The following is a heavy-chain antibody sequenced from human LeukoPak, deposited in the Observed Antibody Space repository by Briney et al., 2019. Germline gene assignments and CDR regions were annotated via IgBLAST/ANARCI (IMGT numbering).Heavy chain of an antibody. D-gene: IGHD6-13*01. Sequence: ASVKVSCKASGGTFSSYAISWVRQATGQGLEWMGWMNPNSGNTGYAQKFQGRVTMTRNTSISTAYMELSSLRSEDTAVYYCARVHLSSSSDYWGQGTLVTVSS. V-gene: IGHV1-8*02. J-gene: IGHJ4*02. CDR3: ARVHLSSSSDY. CDR1: GGTFSSYA. CDR2: MNPNSGNT.